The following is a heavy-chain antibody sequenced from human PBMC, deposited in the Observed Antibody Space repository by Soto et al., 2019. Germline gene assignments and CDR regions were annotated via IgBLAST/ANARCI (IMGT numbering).Heavy chain of an antibody. CDR2: INHSGST. CDR3: ARGPYYYGPGSYRWFDP. V-gene: IGHV4-34*01. J-gene: IGHJ5*02. CDR1: GGSFSGYY. Sequence: PSETLSLTCAVYGGSFSGYYWSWIRQPPGKGLEWIGEINHSGSTNYNPSLKSRVTISVDTSKNQFSLKLSSVTAADTAVYYCARGPYYYGPGSYRWFDPWGQGTRVTLSS. D-gene: IGHD3-10*01.